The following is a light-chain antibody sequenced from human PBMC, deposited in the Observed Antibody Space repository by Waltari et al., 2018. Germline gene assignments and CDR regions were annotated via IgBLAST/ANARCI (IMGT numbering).Light chain of an antibody. V-gene: IGLV8-61*01. CDR2: KAY. CDR3: LLYMGSGIWV. J-gene: IGLJ3*02. Sequence: QTVVTQEPSLSVSPGGTVTPTCALSSGSLSTTSYASWYQQRPGQTPRTLVYKAYSRSSGVPDRFSGSILGNKAALIITGAQADDEAVYYCLLYMGSGIWVFGGGTKLTVL. CDR1: SGSLSTTSY.